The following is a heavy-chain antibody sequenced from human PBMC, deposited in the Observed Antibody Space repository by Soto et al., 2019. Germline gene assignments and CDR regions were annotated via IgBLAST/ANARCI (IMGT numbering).Heavy chain of an antibody. J-gene: IGHJ6*02. CDR3: ARPSTIKGDYYYGMDV. V-gene: IGHV5-51*01. D-gene: IGHD1-26*01. CDR1: GYSFTSYW. CDR2: IYPGDSDT. Sequence: GESLKISCKGSGYSFTSYWIGWVRQMPGKGLEWMGIIYPGDSDTRYSPSFQGQVTISADKSISTAYLQWSSLKASDTAMCYCARPSTIKGDYYYGMDVWGQGTTVTVSS.